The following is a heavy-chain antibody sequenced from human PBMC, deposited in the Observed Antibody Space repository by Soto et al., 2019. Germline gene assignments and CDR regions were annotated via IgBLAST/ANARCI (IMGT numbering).Heavy chain of an antibody. CDR1: GFSLSTSGMC. V-gene: IGHV2-70*11. J-gene: IGHJ3*02. Sequence: SGPTLVNPTQTLTLTCTFSGFSLSTSGMCVSWIRQPPGKALEWLARIDWDDDKYYSTSLKTRLTISKDTSKNQVVLTMTNMDPVDTATYYCARILAVAGDDAFDIWGQGTMVTVSS. D-gene: IGHD6-19*01. CDR3: ARILAVAGDDAFDI. CDR2: IDWDDDK.